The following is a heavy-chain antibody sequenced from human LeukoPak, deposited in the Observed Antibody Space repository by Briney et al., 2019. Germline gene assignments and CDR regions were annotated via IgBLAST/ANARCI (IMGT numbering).Heavy chain of an antibody. J-gene: IGHJ4*02. CDR3: VKTLKYYGSGRGLFDS. D-gene: IGHD3-10*01. CDR1: GFTFSSSA. CDR2: FSSDGSST. Sequence: GGSLRLSCSASGFTFSSSAMYWVRQAPGKGLEYVSAFSSDGSSTFYADSVKGRFTISRDNSKNMLYLQMSSLRADDTAVYYCVKTLKYYGSGRGLFDSWGQGTLVTVSS. V-gene: IGHV3-64D*06.